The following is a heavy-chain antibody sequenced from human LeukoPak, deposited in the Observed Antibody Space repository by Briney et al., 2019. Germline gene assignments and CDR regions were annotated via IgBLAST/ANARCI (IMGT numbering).Heavy chain of an antibody. V-gene: IGHV3-23*01. D-gene: IGHD7-27*01. CDR3: AKDGGLWVSAHWGDS. CDR2: ITTGDGNT. J-gene: IGHJ4*02. Sequence: GGSLRLSCTASGFTFSSYTRTWVRQAPGKGLKWVSTITTGDGNTYYADSVKGRFTVSRDDSKNTLYLQMNSLRAEDTAVYYCAKDGGLWVSAHWGDSWGRGNLVTVSS. CDR1: GFTFSSYT.